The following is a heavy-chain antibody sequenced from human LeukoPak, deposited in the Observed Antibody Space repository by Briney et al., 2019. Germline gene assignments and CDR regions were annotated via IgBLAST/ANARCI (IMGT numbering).Heavy chain of an antibody. J-gene: IGHJ5*02. CDR1: GFTFSSYA. CDR3: AKSVSSIQRFDP. Sequence: GGSLRLSCAASGFTFSSYAMSWVRQAPGKGLEWVSAISGSGGSTYYADSVKGRFTISRDNSKNTLHLQMNSLRAEDTAVYYCAKSVSSIQRFDPWGQGTLVTVSS. CDR2: ISGSGGST. D-gene: IGHD3-22*01. V-gene: IGHV3-23*01.